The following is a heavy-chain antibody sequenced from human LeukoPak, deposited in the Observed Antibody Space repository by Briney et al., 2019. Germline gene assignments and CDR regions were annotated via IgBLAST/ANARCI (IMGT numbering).Heavy chain of an antibody. Sequence: SVKVSCKASGGTFSSYAISWVRQAPGQGPEWMGRIIPILGIANYAQKFQGRVTITADKSTSTAYMELSSLRSEDTAVYYCARDGVSATVTHYYYYGMDVWGQGTTVTVSS. CDR1: GGTFSSYA. CDR3: ARDGVSATVTHYYYYGMDV. V-gene: IGHV1-69*04. J-gene: IGHJ6*02. CDR2: IIPILGIA. D-gene: IGHD4-17*01.